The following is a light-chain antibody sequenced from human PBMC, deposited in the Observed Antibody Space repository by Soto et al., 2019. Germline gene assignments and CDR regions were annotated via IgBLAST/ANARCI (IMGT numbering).Light chain of an antibody. CDR1: QCVSSN. J-gene: IGKJ1*01. CDR3: QQYNNWPWT. Sequence: EIVMTQSPATLSVSPGERATLSCRASQCVSSNLAWYQQKPGQAPRLLIYGASTRATGIPARFSGSGSGTEFTLTISSLQSEDFALYYCQQYNNWPWTFGQGTKVEIK. V-gene: IGKV3-15*01. CDR2: GAS.